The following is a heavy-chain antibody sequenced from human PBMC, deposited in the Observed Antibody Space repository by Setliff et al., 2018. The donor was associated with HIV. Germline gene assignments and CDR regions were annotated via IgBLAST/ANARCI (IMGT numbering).Heavy chain of an antibody. D-gene: IGHD6-6*01. CDR3: ARGGRSLAAQTWFDP. V-gene: IGHV4-61*09. CDR2: IYTSGST. CDR1: GGSNNSGSYY. Sequence: LSLTCSVSGGSNNSGSYYWTWIRQPAGKGLEWIGHIYTSGSTNYSPSLKSRVTISVDTSKNQFSLKLSSVTAADTAVYYCARGGRSLAAQTWFDPWGQGTLVTVSS. J-gene: IGHJ5*02.